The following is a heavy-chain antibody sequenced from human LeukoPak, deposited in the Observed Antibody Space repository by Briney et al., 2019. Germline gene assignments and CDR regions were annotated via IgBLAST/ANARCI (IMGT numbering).Heavy chain of an antibody. D-gene: IGHD3-10*01. V-gene: IGHV3-9*01. J-gene: IGHJ4*02. CDR2: IIWNSDNI. CDR3: VKDGGSYGSGSNSFSH. CDR1: GFTFDDSA. Sequence: GGSLRLSCAASGFTFDDSAMHWVRQNPEKGLEWVSGIIWNSDNIAYVDSVKGRFTISRDNRKNSLYLQMDSLRPEDTALYYCVKDGGSYGSGSNSFSHWGQGTLVIVS.